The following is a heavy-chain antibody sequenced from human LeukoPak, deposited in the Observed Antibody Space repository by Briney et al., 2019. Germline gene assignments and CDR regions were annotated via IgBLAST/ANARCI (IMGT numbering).Heavy chain of an antibody. D-gene: IGHD5-18*01. CDR2: ISAYNGNT. CDR3: ARVRRGYSYGDLDY. V-gene: IGHV1-18*01. CDR1: GYTFTSYG. Sequence: ASVKVSCKASGYTFTSYGISWVRQAPGQGLEWMGWISAYNGNTNHAQKLQGRVTMTTDTSTSTAYMELRNLRSDDTAVYYCARVRRGYSYGDLDYWGQGTLVTVSS. J-gene: IGHJ4*02.